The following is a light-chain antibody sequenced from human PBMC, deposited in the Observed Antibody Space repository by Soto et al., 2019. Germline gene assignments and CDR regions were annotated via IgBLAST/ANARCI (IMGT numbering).Light chain of an antibody. CDR1: SSNIGSNS. CDR3: AAWDDSLNGHVV. J-gene: IGLJ2*01. V-gene: IGLV1-44*01. CDR2: SNN. Sequence: QSVLTQPPSASGTPGRRVTISCSGSSSNIGSNSVNWYQQLPGTAPKLLIYSNNQRPSGVPDRFSGSKAGTSTSASLAFSGLQSEDEGDYYCAAWDDSLNGHVVFGGGTKLTVL.